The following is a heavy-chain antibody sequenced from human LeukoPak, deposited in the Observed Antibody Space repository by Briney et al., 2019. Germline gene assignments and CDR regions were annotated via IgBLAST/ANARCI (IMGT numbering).Heavy chain of an antibody. D-gene: IGHD3-10*01. CDR2: ITAYNDNT. J-gene: IGHJ4*02. CDR3: ARALLWFGEPSHIDY. V-gene: IGHV1-18*01. Sequence: ASVKVSCKASGYTFTSYGISWVRQALGQGLEWMGWITAYNDNTNYAQKLQGRVTMTTDTSTSTAYMELRSLRSDDTAVYYCARALLWFGEPSHIDYWGQGTLVTASS. CDR1: GYTFTSYG.